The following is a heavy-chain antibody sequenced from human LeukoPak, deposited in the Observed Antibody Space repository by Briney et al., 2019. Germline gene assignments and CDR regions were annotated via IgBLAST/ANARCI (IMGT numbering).Heavy chain of an antibody. V-gene: IGHV4-34*01. Sequence: KSSETLSLTCAVYGGSFSGYYWSWIRQPPGKGLEWIGEINHSGSTNYNPSLKSRVTISVDTSKNQFSLKLSSVTAADTAVYYCAGQYTGYDAFDYWGQGTLVTVSS. D-gene: IGHD5-12*01. CDR1: GGSFSGYY. CDR3: AGQYTGYDAFDY. CDR2: INHSGST. J-gene: IGHJ4*02.